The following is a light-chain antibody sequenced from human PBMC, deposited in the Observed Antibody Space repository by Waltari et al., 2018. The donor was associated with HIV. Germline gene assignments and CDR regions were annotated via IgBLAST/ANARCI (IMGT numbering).Light chain of an antibody. CDR3: CSYAGTSTLV. CDR1: RGDIGTYDR. V-gene: IGLV2-23*02. J-gene: IGLJ3*02. Sequence: QSALTQPASVSGSPGQSISMSCTGTRGDIGTYDRVSWYQQHPRKAPKPIIYEVTKRPSGISNRFSGSKSGNTASLTISGLQAEDEADYHCCSYAGTSTLVFGRGTKVTVL. CDR2: EVT.